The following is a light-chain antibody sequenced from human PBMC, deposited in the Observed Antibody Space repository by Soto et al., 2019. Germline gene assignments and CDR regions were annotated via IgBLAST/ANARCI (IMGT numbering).Light chain of an antibody. CDR3: QQYGSSLWT. CDR1: QSVSSSR. J-gene: IGKJ1*01. Sequence: EIVLTQSAGTLSLSPGQSATLSCRASQSVSSSRLAWYRQKHGQAPRLVIYGASSRATGIPDRFSGSGYGTDFNLTISRLETEDFAVYYCQQYGSSLWTFGQGTKVDIK. CDR2: GAS. V-gene: IGKV3-20*01.